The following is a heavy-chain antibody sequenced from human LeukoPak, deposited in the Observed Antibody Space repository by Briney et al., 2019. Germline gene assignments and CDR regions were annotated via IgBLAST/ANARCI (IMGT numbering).Heavy chain of an antibody. D-gene: IGHD6-6*01. J-gene: IGHJ4*02. CDR1: GGSFSGHY. Sequence: SETLSLTCAVYGGSFSGHYWSWIRQPPGKGLEWIGEINHIGSTAYNPSLTSLVTIAVDTSKNQFSLKLSSVTAADTAVYYCAKTPTALVRGGYYFDNWGRGTLVTVSS. CDR2: INHIGST. V-gene: IGHV4-34*01. CDR3: AKTPTALVRGGYYFDN.